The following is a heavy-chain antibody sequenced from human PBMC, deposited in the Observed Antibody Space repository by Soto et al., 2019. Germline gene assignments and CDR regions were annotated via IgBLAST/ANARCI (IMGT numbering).Heavy chain of an antibody. Sequence: QITLKESGPPLVRPAQTLTLTCPFSGFSPTTTSMVVAWIRQPPGKALEWLALIYWADDQRYSPSLNDRLTISKDTSRRRVVLTISNMNPEDTGTYFCAHAGDYALLSFDHWGPGTLVTVSS. D-gene: IGHD4-17*01. CDR3: AHAGDYALLSFDH. J-gene: IGHJ4*02. CDR1: GFSPTTTSMV. CDR2: IYWADDQ. V-gene: IGHV2-5*02.